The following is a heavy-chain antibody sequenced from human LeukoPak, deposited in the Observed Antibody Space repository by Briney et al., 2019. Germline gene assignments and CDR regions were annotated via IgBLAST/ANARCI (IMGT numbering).Heavy chain of an antibody. J-gene: IGHJ2*01. CDR2: INHSGST. CDR1: GGSFSGYY. D-gene: IGHD2-15*01. V-gene: IGHV4-34*01. CDR3: ARDATEWYFDL. Sequence: KPSETLSLTCAVYGGSFSGYYWSWIRQPPGKGLEWIGEINHSGSTNYNPSLKSRVTISVDTSKNQFSLKLSSVTAADTAVYYCARDATEWYFDLWGRGTLVTVSS.